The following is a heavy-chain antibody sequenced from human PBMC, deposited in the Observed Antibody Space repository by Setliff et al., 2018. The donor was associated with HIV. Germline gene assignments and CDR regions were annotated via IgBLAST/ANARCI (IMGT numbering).Heavy chain of an antibody. CDR1: GYSFTSLG. Sequence: ASVKVSCKASGYSFTSLGLTWVRQASGQGLEWLGWINPKSGNTAYAQSFQGRVTMTRNTSISTAYMELSSLRSEDTAVYYCARGPYSGSYGEFDYWGQGTLVTVSS. CDR3: ARGPYSGSYGEFDY. D-gene: IGHD1-26*01. CDR2: INPKSGNT. J-gene: IGHJ4*02. V-gene: IGHV1-8*01.